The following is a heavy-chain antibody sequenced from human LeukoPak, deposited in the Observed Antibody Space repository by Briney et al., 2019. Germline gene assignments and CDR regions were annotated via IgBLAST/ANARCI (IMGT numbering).Heavy chain of an antibody. J-gene: IGHJ4*02. CDR3: AKGAYYDL. CDR1: GFTFSSYA. D-gene: IGHD3-22*01. V-gene: IGHV3-23*01. Sequence: GGSLRLSCAAPGFTFSSYAMSWVRQAPGKGLEWVSTISGSGGTTYYAEFVKGRFTISGDNSKNTLYLQMNSLRAEDTAVYYCAKGAYYDLWGQGTLVTVSS. CDR2: ISGSGGTT.